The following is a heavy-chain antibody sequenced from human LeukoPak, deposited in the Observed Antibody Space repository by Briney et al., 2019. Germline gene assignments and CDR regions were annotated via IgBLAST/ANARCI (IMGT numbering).Heavy chain of an antibody. Sequence: GGPLRLSCAASGFTFSSYWMHWVRQAPGKGLVWVSRINSDGSSTSYADSVKGRFTISRDNAKNTLYLQMNSLRAEDTAVYYCARGTELRYFDWLSQHWGQGTLVTVSS. CDR1: GFTFSSYW. J-gene: IGHJ1*01. CDR3: ARGTELRYFDWLSQH. V-gene: IGHV3-74*01. D-gene: IGHD3-9*01. CDR2: INSDGSST.